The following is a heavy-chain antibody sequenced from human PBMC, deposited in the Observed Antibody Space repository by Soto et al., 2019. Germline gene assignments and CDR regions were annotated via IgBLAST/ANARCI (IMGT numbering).Heavy chain of an antibody. V-gene: IGHV3-53*01. J-gene: IGHJ4*02. Sequence: GGSLRLSCAASGLSVSDYHMNWVRQAPGKGLEWVSVTYKNGSTYHGASVKGRFTISRDNSKNMVYLQMNSLRVEDTAVYYCARQWAVWGQGTLVTVSS. CDR2: TYKNGST. CDR3: ARQWAV. D-gene: IGHD2-8*01. CDR1: GLSVSDYH.